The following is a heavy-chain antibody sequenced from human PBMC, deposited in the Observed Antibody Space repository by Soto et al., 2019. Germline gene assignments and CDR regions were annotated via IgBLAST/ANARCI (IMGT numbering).Heavy chain of an antibody. J-gene: IGHJ6*02. Sequence: EVQLAASGGGLVKPGGSLSLSCAASGFIFDIYSMTWVRQPPGTGLEWVSSISSSSSYIYYADSVNSRFTIASDNAEISLYLQMSSLRADDTAVYSCARERGAASDSRDYYYGIDLWGQGTTVTVSS. CDR2: ISSSSSYI. V-gene: IGHV3-21*01. CDR3: ARERGAASDSRDYYYGIDL. CDR1: GFIFDIYS. D-gene: IGHD6-13*01.